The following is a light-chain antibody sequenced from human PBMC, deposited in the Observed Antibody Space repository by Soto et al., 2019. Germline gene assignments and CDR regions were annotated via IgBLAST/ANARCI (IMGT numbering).Light chain of an antibody. CDR2: DAS. CDR1: QSVNSY. CDR3: QVRTNWSIA. V-gene: IGKV3-11*01. J-gene: IGKJ5*01. Sequence: EIVMTQSPATLSVSPGERATLSCRASQSVNSYLAWYQQKPGQAPRLLIYDASNRATGIPARFSGTGPGTDFTLTINNLEPEDFAVYYCQVRTNWSIAFGRGTRLEIK.